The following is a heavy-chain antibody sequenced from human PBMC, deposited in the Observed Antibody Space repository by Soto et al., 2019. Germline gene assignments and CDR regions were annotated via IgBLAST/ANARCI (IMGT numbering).Heavy chain of an antibody. Sequence: QVQLVESGGGVVQPGRSLRLSCAASGFTFSSYGMHWVRQAPGKGLEWVAVISYDGSNKYYADSVKGRFTISRDNSKNTLYLQMSSLRAEDTAVYYCAKDQGKWELNFYFAYWGQGTLVTVSS. D-gene: IGHD1-26*01. V-gene: IGHV3-30*18. CDR1: GFTFSSYG. CDR2: ISYDGSNK. CDR3: AKDQGKWELNFYFAY. J-gene: IGHJ4*02.